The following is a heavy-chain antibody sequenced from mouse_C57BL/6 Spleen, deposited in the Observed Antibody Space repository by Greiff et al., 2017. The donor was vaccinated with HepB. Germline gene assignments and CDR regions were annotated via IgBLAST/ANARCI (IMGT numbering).Heavy chain of an antibody. CDR3: ARDQRGGFAY. V-gene: IGHV5-4*01. CDR2: ISDGGSYT. J-gene: IGHJ3*01. Sequence: EVMLVESGGGLVKPGGSLKLSCAASGFTFSSYAMSWVRQTPEKRLEWVATISDGGSYTYYPDNVKGRFTISRDNAKNNLYLQMSHLKSEDTAMYYCARDQRGGFAYWGQGTLVTVSA. CDR1: GFTFSSYA.